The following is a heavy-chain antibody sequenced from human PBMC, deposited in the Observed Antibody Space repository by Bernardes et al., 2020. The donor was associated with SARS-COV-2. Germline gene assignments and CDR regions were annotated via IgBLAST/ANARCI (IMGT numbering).Heavy chain of an antibody. CDR2: ISAYSGST. V-gene: IGHV1-18*01. CDR3: ARESDYGGNFYYFDY. Sequence: ASVKVSCRASGYPFTTYGITWVRQAPGQGLEWMGWISAYSGSTNYAQKFQGRVTMTADTTTNTAYMELRSLRSDDTAVFFCARESDYGGNFYYFDYWGQGTLVTVSS. CDR1: GYPFTTYG. D-gene: IGHD4-17*01. J-gene: IGHJ4*02.